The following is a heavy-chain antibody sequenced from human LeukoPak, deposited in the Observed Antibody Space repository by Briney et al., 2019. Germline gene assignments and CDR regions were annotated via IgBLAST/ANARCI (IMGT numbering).Heavy chain of an antibody. J-gene: IGHJ4*02. V-gene: IGHV3-30*04. CDR2: ISYDGSNK. CDR1: GVTFSSYA. Sequence: GGSLRLSCAASGVTFSSYAMHWVRQAPGKGLEWVAVISYDGSNKYYADSVKGRFTISRDNSKNTLYLQMNSLRAEDTAVYYCARDGTAFSWFGEFNYWGQGTLVTVSS. CDR3: ARDGTAFSWFGEFNY. D-gene: IGHD3-10*01.